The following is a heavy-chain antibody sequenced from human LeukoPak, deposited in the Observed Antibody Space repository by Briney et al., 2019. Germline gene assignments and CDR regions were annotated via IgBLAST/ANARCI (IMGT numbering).Heavy chain of an antibody. D-gene: IGHD3-16*01. CDR3: AKVLWGSGYYFDY. V-gene: IGHV3-23*01. J-gene: IGHJ4*02. CDR1: GFTFSSDA. CDR2: ISGSGGST. Sequence: GGSLRLSCGASGFTFSSDAVSWVRQAPGKGLERVSAISGSGGSTYYADSVKGRFSISRDNSKNTLYLQMNSLRAEDTAVYYCAKVLWGSGYYFDYWGQGTLVNVSS.